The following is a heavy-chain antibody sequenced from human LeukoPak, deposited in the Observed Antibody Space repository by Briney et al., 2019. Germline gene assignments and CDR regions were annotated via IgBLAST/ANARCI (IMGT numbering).Heavy chain of an antibody. CDR2: INHSGST. Sequence: PSETLSLTCAVYGGSFSGYYWSWIRQPPGKGLEWIGEINHSGSTNYNPSLKSRVTISVDTSKNQFSLKLSSVTAADTAVYYCAREAQDAGWFDPWGQGTLVTVSS. J-gene: IGHJ5*02. CDR1: GGSFSGYY. V-gene: IGHV4-34*01. CDR3: AREAQDAGWFDP.